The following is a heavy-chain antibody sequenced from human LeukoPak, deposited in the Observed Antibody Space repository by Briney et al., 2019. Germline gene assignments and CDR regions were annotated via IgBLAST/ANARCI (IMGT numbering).Heavy chain of an antibody. CDR3: ARSSTWYFDY. CDR2: IYYSGST. J-gene: IGHJ4*02. D-gene: IGHD6-13*01. V-gene: IGHV4-39*01. Sequence: SETLSLTCTVSGGSISSSSYNWGWIRQPPGKGLEWIGSIYYSGSTYFNPSLKSRITIFVDTSKNQFSLKLSSLTAADTAVYYCARSSTWYFDYWGQGTLITVSS. CDR1: GGSISSSSYN.